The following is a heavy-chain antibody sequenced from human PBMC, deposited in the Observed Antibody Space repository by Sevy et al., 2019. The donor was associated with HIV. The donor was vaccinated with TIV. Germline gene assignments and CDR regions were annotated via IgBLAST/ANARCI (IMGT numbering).Heavy chain of an antibody. Sequence: ASVKVSCKASGYTFTDCYMNWVRQAPGQGLEWMGWIDTNTGNPTYVQGFTGRFVFSLDTSVNTAYLQISSLKAEDTAIYYCTRDRPIWGYDYWGQGTLVTVSS. D-gene: IGHD3-16*01. V-gene: IGHV7-4-1*02. J-gene: IGHJ4*02. CDR1: GYTFTDCY. CDR3: TRDRPIWGYDY. CDR2: IDTNTGNP.